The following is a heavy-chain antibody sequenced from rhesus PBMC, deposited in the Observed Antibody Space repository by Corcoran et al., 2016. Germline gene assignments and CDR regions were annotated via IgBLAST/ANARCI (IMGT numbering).Heavy chain of an antibody. D-gene: IGHD2-8*01. Sequence: QVQLQESGPGLVKPSETLSLTCAVSGGSISDDYYWSWIRQLPGKGLEWSGYIYGSGWGTNYNPSLKNRVTISIDTSKNQFSLKLSSVTAADTAVYYCARRPGYCSGGVCYALYYFDYWGQGVLVTVSS. CDR1: GGSISDDYY. V-gene: IGHV4-106*01. CDR3: ARRPGYCSGGVCYALYYFDY. CDR2: IYGSGWGT. J-gene: IGHJ4*01.